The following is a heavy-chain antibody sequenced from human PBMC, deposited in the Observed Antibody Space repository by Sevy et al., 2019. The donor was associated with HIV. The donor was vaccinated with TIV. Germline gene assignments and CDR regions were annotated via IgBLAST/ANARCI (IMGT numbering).Heavy chain of an antibody. J-gene: IGHJ5*01. CDR1: GGSISDNY. V-gene: IGHV4-59*01. CDR3: VRTHGVLVHFLEDKWFDP. D-gene: IGHD3-3*01. Sequence: SETLSLTCTVSGGSISDNYWSWIRQSPGKGLEWIGDIYYSGTTDYNPSLKSRLTMSVDTSKNQFSLKLSSVTAADTAIYYCVRTHGVLVHFLEDKWFDPWGQGTLVTVSS. CDR2: IYYSGTT.